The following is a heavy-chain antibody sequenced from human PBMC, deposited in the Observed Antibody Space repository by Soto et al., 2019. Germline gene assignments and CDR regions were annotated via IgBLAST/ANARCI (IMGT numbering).Heavy chain of an antibody. Sequence: GGSLRLSCAASGFTFSSYGMHWVRQAPGKGLEWVAVISYDGSNKYYADSVKGRFTISRDNSKNTLYLQMNSLRAEDTAVYYCAKDLHPAAGTHYYYYYYMDVWGKGTTVTVSS. D-gene: IGHD6-13*01. CDR1: GFTFSSYG. CDR2: ISYDGSNK. V-gene: IGHV3-30*18. CDR3: AKDLHPAAGTHYYYYYYMDV. J-gene: IGHJ6*03.